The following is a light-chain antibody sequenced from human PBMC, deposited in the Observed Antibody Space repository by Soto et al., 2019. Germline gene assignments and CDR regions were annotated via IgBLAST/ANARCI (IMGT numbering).Light chain of an antibody. Sequence: EIVMTQSPATLSVSPGERATLSCRASQSVSSNLAWYQQKPGQAPRLLIYGASTRATGIPARFSGSGSGTEFTLTLSSLQSEDFAVYYCQHYKNWPRTFGQGTKVEIK. CDR3: QHYKNWPRT. CDR2: GAS. J-gene: IGKJ1*01. CDR1: QSVSSN. V-gene: IGKV3-15*01.